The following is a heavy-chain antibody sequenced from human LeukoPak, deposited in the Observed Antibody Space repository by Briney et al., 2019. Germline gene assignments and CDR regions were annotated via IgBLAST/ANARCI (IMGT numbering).Heavy chain of an antibody. V-gene: IGHV4-4*07. CDR1: GGSITDYH. D-gene: IGHD3-22*01. Sequence: SETLSLTCTVSGGSITDYHWIWIRQPAGKGLEWIGRLYTSGSTNYNPSLKSRVTMSVDTSKNQFSLKLSSVTAADTAVYYCARDRYYYDSSGYSRVFDYWGQGTLVTVSS. CDR2: LYTSGST. J-gene: IGHJ4*02. CDR3: ARDRYYYDSSGYSRVFDY.